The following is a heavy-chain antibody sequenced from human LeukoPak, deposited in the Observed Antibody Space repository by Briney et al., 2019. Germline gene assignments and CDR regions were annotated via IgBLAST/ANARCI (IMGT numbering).Heavy chain of an antibody. J-gene: IGHJ1*01. CDR3: ATDQDYGDYGYFQH. Sequence: VASVKVSCKASGYTFTSYSMHWVRQAPGQRLEWMGWINAGNGNTKFSQKFQGRVTMTEDTSTDTAYMELSSLRSEDTAVYYCATDQDYGDYGYFQHWGQGTLVTVSS. V-gene: IGHV1-3*01. CDR2: INAGNGNT. CDR1: GYTFTSYS. D-gene: IGHD4-17*01.